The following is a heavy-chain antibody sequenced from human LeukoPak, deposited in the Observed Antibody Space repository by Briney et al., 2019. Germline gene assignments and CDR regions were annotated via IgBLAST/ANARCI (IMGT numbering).Heavy chain of an antibody. CDR3: ARDSEQQLVPEPYYYYYYGMDV. Sequence: GRSLRLSCAASGFTFSSYGMHWVRQAPGKGLEWVAVIWYDGSNKYYADSVKGRFTISRDNSKNTLYLQMNSLRAEGTAVYYCARDSEQQLVPEPYYYYYYGMDVWGQGTTVTVSS. D-gene: IGHD6-13*01. J-gene: IGHJ6*02. CDR1: GFTFSSYG. V-gene: IGHV3-33*01. CDR2: IWYDGSNK.